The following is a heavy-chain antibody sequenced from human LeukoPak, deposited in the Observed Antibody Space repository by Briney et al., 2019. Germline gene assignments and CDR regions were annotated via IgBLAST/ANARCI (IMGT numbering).Heavy chain of an antibody. V-gene: IGHV4-30-4*08. Sequence: SETLSLTCTVSGVSMSSGAFYWSWIRQHPGKGLEWIGNTYYSGSTYYNPSLKSRVTISVDRSKNQFSLKLTSVTAADTAVYYCARAFPFDDYGDSDAFDIWGQGTMVTVSS. CDR2: TYYSGST. CDR3: ARAFPFDDYGDSDAFDI. CDR1: GVSMSSGAFY. J-gene: IGHJ3*02. D-gene: IGHD4-17*01.